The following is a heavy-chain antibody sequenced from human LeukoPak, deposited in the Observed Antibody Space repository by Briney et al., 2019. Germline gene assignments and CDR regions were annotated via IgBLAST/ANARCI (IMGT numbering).Heavy chain of an antibody. CDR3: AARLTMVRGVITHAFDI. D-gene: IGHD3-10*01. CDR1: GGSISSYY. V-gene: IGHV4-59*12. CDR2: IYYSGST. Sequence: SETLSLTRTVSGGSISSYYWSWIRQPPGKGLEWIGYIYYSGSTNYNPSLKSRVTISVDRSKNQFSLKLSSVTAADTAVYYCAARLTMVRGVITHAFDIWGQGTMVTVSS. J-gene: IGHJ3*02.